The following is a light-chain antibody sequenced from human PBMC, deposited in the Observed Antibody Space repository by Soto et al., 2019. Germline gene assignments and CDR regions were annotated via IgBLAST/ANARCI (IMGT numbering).Light chain of an antibody. V-gene: IGKV3-11*01. J-gene: IGKJ1*01. CDR3: QQRSKWPGT. CDR1: QSVGSY. Sequence: ETVLTQSPATLSLSPGERATLSCRASQSVGSYLAWYQQKPGQAPRLLIYDASNRATGIPARFSGSGSGTDFTLTISSLETEDFAVYYCQQRSKWPGTFGQGTKVEIK. CDR2: DAS.